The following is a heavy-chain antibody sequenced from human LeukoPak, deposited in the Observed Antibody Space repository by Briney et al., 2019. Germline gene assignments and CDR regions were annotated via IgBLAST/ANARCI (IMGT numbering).Heavy chain of an antibody. Sequence: GGSLRLSCAASGFTFSSYEMNWVRQAPGKGLEWVSYISSSGSAIYYADSVKGRFTISRDNAKNSLYLQMNSLRAEDTAVYYCAELGITMIGGVWGKETTVTISS. J-gene: IGHJ6*04. D-gene: IGHD3-10*02. CDR3: AELGITMIGGV. V-gene: IGHV3-48*03. CDR2: ISSSGSAI. CDR1: GFTFSSYE.